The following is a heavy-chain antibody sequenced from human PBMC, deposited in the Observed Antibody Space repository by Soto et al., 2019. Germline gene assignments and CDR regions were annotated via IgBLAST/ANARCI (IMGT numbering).Heavy chain of an antibody. CDR3: ARGDSSSSGGWFDP. CDR2: INHSGST. CDR1: GGSFSGYY. J-gene: IGHJ5*02. Sequence: QVQLHQWGAGLLKPSETLSLTCAVYGGSFSGYYWSWIRQPPGKGLEWIGEINHSGSTSYNPSRKSRVTISVDTSKNQSSLKLTSVTAADTAVYYCARGDSSSSGGWFDPWGQGTLVTVSS. D-gene: IGHD6-6*01. V-gene: IGHV4-34*01.